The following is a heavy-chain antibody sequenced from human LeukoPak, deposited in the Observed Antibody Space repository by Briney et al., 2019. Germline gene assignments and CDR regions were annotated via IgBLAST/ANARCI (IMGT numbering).Heavy chain of an antibody. J-gene: IGHJ6*02. CDR2: LYYSGST. D-gene: IGHD4-17*01. CDR1: GGSISSSNYY. CDR3: ARHFTGEVYGDFERVYSYFYGMDV. Sequence: SETLSLTCTVSGGSISSSNYYWGWIRQPPGKGLEWIGSLYYSGSTYYNPSLKSRGTISVDTSKNQFSLKLSSVTAADTAVYYCARHFTGEVYGDFERVYSYFYGMDVWGQGTTVTVSS. V-gene: IGHV4-39*01.